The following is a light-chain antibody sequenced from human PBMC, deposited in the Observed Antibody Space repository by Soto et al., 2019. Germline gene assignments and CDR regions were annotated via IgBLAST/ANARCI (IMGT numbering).Light chain of an antibody. J-gene: IGKJ3*01. Sequence: EIVLTQSPGTLSLSPGERATLSCRASHTISSSYLAWYQQKPGQAPRLLIYGASSRATGIPDRFRGSGSGTDFTLTISRLDPEDFAVYYCQQYGSSFGPGTRVDIK. CDR3: QQYGSS. CDR2: GAS. V-gene: IGKV3-20*01. CDR1: HTISSSY.